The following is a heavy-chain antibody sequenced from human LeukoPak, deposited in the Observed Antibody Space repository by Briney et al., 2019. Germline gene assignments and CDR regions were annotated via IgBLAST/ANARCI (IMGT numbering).Heavy chain of an antibody. CDR2: IHHSGST. CDR3: ARHDAFDI. CDR1: GYSISSGYY. J-gene: IGHJ3*02. V-gene: IGHV4-38-2*02. Sequence: PSETLSLTCTVSGYSISSGYYWGWIRQAPGKGLEWIGTIHHSGSTYYNPSLKGRVTISADSSKNQFSLKLSSVTAADTAVYYCARHDAFDIWGQGTMVTVS.